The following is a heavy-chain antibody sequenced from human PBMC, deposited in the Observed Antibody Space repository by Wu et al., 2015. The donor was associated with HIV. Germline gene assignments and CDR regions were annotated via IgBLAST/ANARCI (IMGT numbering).Heavy chain of an antibody. CDR2: MNPNSGNT. Sequence: QMQLVQSGAEVKKPGASVKVSCKASGYTFTSYDINWVRQATGQGLEWMGWMNPNSGNTNYAQKLQGRVTMTTDTSTSTAYMELRSLRSDDTAVYYCAIAPRRDSGYDYDWFDPWGQGTLVTVSS. D-gene: IGHD5-12*01. J-gene: IGHJ5*02. CDR1: GYTFTSYD. CDR3: AIAPRRDSGYDYDWFDP. V-gene: IGHV1-8*02.